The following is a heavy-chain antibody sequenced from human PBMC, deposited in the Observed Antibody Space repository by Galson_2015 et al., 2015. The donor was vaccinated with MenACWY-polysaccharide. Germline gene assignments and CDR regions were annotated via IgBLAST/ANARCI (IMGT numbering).Heavy chain of an antibody. CDR2: INHSGST. J-gene: IGHJ5*02. Sequence: SETLSLTCAVYGGSFSGYYWSWIRQPPGKGLEWIGEINHSGSTNYNPSLKSRVTISVDTSKNQFSLKLSSVTAADTAVYYCARASIAARRRRCWFDPWGQGTLVTVSS. V-gene: IGHV4-34*01. CDR3: ARASIAARRRRCWFDP. CDR1: GGSFSGYY. D-gene: IGHD6-6*01.